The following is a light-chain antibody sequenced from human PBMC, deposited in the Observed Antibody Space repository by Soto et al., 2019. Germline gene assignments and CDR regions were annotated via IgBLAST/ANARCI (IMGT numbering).Light chain of an antibody. V-gene: IGLV2-14*01. CDR2: DVS. CDR1: SSEIGGYKY. Sequence: QSVLTQPAPVSWSPGQSITISCTGTSSEIGGYKYVSWYQQHPGKAPKLMIYDVSNWPSGVSNRFSGSKSGNTASLTISGLQAEDEADYYCSSYTNSSPFVFGTGTKVTVL. J-gene: IGLJ1*01. CDR3: SSYTNSSPFV.